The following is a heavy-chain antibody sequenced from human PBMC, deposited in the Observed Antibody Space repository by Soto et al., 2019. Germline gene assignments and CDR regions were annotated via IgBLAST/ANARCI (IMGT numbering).Heavy chain of an antibody. CDR1: GFSLSNARMG. D-gene: IGHD6-19*01. CDR3: ARNLVAVAGRMIDY. Sequence: SGPTLVNPTETLTLTCTVSGFSLSNARMGVSWIRQPPGKALEWLAHIFSNDEKSYSTSLKSRLTISKDTSKSQVVLTMTNMDPVDTATYYCARNLVAVAGRMIDYWGQGTLVTVSS. J-gene: IGHJ4*02. V-gene: IGHV2-26*01. CDR2: IFSNDEK.